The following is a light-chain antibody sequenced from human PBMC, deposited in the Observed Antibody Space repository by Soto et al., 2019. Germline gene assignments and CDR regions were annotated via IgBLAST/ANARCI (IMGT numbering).Light chain of an antibody. CDR1: SSDVGGYNY. CDR3: SSYTSSSTYV. V-gene: IGLV2-14*01. Sequence: QSVLTQHASVSGSPGQSITISCTGTSSDVGGYNYVSWYQQHPGKAPKLMIYEVSNRPSGVSNRFSGSKSGNTASLTIPGLQAEDEADYYCSSYTSSSTYVFGTGTKVTVL. CDR2: EVS. J-gene: IGLJ1*01.